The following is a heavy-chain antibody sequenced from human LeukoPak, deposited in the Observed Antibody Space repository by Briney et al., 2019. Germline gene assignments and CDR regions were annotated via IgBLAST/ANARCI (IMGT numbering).Heavy chain of an antibody. CDR2: IFYSGRT. J-gene: IGHJ5*02. Sequence: SETLSLTCAVSGYSIRSGFYWGWIRQPPGKGLEWIGNIFYSGRTYYTPSLKSRVTISIDTSKNQFSLRLNSVTAADTAVYYCARSIGDIVATISLGHDNWFDPWGQGTLVTVSS. V-gene: IGHV4-38-2*01. CDR1: GYSIRSGFY. D-gene: IGHD5-12*01. CDR3: ARSIGDIVATISLGHDNWFDP.